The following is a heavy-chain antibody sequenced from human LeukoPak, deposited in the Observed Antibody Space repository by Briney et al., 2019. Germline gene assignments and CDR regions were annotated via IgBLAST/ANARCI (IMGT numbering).Heavy chain of an antibody. CDR3: AHGNMDIVPFDY. CDR2: IYWDDDK. V-gene: IGHV2-5*02. J-gene: IGHJ4*02. Sequence: SGPTLVNPTQTLTLSCTFSGFSLTTGGVHVGWIRQPPGKALEWLALIYWDDDKRYNPSLKSRLTITKDTSKNQVVLTMANMEEVDTDTYYCAHGNMDIVPFDYWDQATLVTV. D-gene: IGHD5-12*01. CDR1: GFSLTTGGVH.